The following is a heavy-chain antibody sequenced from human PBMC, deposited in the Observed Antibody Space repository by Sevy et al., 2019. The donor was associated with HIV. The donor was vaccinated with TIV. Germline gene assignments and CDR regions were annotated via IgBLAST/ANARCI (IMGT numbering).Heavy chain of an antibody. D-gene: IGHD1-26*01. CDR3: AGENAWGRGYS. CDR2: IYYNGHI. V-gene: IGHV4-59*08. CDR1: GGSITSLY. J-gene: IGHJ4*02. Sequence: GSLRLSCTVSGGSITSLYWNWIRQPPGKGLEWIANIYYNGHINYNPSLTSRVTLSLDTSKNQFSLRLSSVTAADTAMYYCAGENAWGRGYSWGQGTLVTVSS.